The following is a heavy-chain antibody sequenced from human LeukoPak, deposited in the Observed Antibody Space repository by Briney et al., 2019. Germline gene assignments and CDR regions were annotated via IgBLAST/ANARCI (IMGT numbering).Heavy chain of an antibody. CDR2: IIPILGIA. CDR1: GGTFSSYT. D-gene: IGHD2-2*01. CDR3: ARANPLYCSSTTCLFDY. J-gene: IGHJ4*02. V-gene: IGHV1-69*02. Sequence: SVKVSCKASGGTFSSYTISWVRQAPGQGLEWMGRIIPILGIANYAQKFQGRVTITADKSTSTAYMELSSLRSEDTAVYYCARANPLYCSSTTCLFDYWGQGTLVTVSS.